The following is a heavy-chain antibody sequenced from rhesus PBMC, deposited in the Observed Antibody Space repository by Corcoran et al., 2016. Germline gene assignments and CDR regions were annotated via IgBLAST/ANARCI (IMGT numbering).Heavy chain of an antibody. Sequence: EVQLVESGGGLVKPGASLRLSCAASGYTFGDYGMHWVRQAPGKGREWVSFICSTVETLASADAVRGRFPVSGDNARNSLALQMDGLRAEDAAVYYWARGSGYYMGYWGQGVLVTVSS. CDR3: ARGSGYYMGY. J-gene: IGHJ4*01. CDR1: GYTFGDYG. D-gene: IGHD3-3*01. V-gene: IGHV3-183*02. CDR2: ICSTVETL.